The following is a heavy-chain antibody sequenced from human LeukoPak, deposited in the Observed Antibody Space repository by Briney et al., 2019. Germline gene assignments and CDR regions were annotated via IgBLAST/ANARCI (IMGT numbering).Heavy chain of an antibody. CDR1: GGTFSSYA. V-gene: IGHV1-69*04. J-gene: IGHJ4*02. CDR2: ITPIFGIA. Sequence: GASVKVSCKASGGTFSSYAISWVRQAPGQGLEWMGRITPIFGIANYAQKFQGRVTITADKSTSTAYMELSSLRSEDTAVYYCARMVDYGDYVGLDYWGQGILVTVSS. D-gene: IGHD4-17*01. CDR3: ARMVDYGDYVGLDY.